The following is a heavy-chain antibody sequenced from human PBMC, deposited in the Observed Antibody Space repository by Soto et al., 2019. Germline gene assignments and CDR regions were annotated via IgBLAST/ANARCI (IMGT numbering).Heavy chain of an antibody. J-gene: IGHJ4*02. CDR1: GFTFSSYG. Sequence: ESGGGVVQPGRSLRLSCAASGFTFSSYGMHWVRQAPGKGLEWVAVIWYDGSNKYYADSVKGRFTIARDNSKNTLYLQMSSLRAEDTAVYYCARDWGDISSGWSSDYWGQGTLVTVSS. V-gene: IGHV3-33*01. CDR3: ARDWGDISSGWSSDY. D-gene: IGHD6-19*01. CDR2: IWYDGSNK.